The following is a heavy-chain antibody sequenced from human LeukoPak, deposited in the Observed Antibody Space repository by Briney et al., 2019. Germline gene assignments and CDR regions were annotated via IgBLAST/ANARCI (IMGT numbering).Heavy chain of an antibody. CDR3: ASKSGSYNDAFDI. Sequence: GESLKISCKGSGYSFTSYWIGWVRQMPGKGLERMGIIYPGDSDPRYSPSFQGQVTISADKSISTAYLQWSSLKASDTAMYYCASKSGSYNDAFDIWGQGTMVTVSS. J-gene: IGHJ3*02. V-gene: IGHV5-51*01. CDR2: IYPGDSDP. CDR1: GYSFTSYW. D-gene: IGHD1-26*01.